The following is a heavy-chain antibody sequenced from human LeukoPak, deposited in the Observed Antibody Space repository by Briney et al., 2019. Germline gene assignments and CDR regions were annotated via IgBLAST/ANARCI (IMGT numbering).Heavy chain of an antibody. Sequence: SETLSLTCTVSGGSISSGGYYWSWIRQHPGKGLEWIGYIYYSGSTYYNPSLKSRVTISVDTSKNQFSLKLSSVTAADTAVYYCARERGGNFDYWGQGTLVTVSS. D-gene: IGHD3-16*01. V-gene: IGHV4-31*03. CDR1: GGSISSGGYY. CDR3: ARERGGNFDY. J-gene: IGHJ4*02. CDR2: IYYSGST.